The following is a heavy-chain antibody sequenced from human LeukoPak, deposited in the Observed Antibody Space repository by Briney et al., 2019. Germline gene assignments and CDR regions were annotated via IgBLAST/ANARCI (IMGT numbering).Heavy chain of an antibody. CDR2: IKSDGSRT. CDR1: GFTFNNYW. J-gene: IGHJ4*02. Sequence: PGGSLRLSCAASGFTFNNYWMHWVRQAPGKGLVWVSRIKSDGSRTDYADSVKGRFTISRDNAKNTLYLQMNSLRAEDTAVYYCARELPFDYWGQGTLVTVSS. CDR3: ARELPFDY. V-gene: IGHV3-74*01. D-gene: IGHD2-15*01.